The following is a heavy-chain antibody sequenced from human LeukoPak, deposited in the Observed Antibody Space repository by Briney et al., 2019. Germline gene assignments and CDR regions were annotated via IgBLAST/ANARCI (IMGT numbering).Heavy chain of an antibody. CDR3: ASLKSGYQLPGDY. CDR2: INHSGST. D-gene: IGHD2-2*01. CDR1: GGSFSGYY. Sequence: SETLSLTCAVYGGSFSGYYWSWIRQPPWKGLEWIGEINHSGSTNYNPSLKSRVTISVDTSKNQFSLKLSSVTAADTAVYYCASLKSGYQLPGDYWGQGTLVTVSS. V-gene: IGHV4-34*01. J-gene: IGHJ4*02.